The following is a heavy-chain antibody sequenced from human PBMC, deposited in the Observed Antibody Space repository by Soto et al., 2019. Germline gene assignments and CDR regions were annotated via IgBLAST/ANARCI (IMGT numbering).Heavy chain of an antibody. V-gene: IGHV3-66*01. Sequence: EVQLVESGGGLVQPGGSLRLSCGASGFTVSTNHMSWVRQAPGKGLEWVSAIYSGGSTYYADSVKGRFTISRDNSNNALYLQMNSLRAEDTALYYCAQDGGSSCWFEYSQYWGQGSLVTVSS. D-gene: IGHD6-13*01. CDR2: IYSGGST. CDR1: GFTVSTNH. CDR3: AQDGGSSCWFEYSQY. J-gene: IGHJ1*01.